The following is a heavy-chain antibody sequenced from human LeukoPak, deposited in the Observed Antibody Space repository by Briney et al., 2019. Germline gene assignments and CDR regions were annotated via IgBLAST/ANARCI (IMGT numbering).Heavy chain of an antibody. Sequence: GGSLRLSCAASGFTVSTNYMSWVRQAPGKGLEWVSVIYSDGSTYYADSVKGRFTISRDNSKNTLYLQMNSLRAEDTAVYYCAKDYCTNGVCYTFDSWGQGTLVTVSS. D-gene: IGHD2-8*01. J-gene: IGHJ4*02. CDR1: GFTVSTNY. V-gene: IGHV3-66*01. CDR3: AKDYCTNGVCYTFDS. CDR2: IYSDGST.